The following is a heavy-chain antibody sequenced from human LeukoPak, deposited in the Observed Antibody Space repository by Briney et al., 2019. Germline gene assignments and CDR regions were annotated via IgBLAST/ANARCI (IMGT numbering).Heavy chain of an antibody. CDR1: GGSISSGGYY. V-gene: IGHV4-31*03. D-gene: IGHD6-6*01. CDR3: ASDFVGSNYYGVDV. J-gene: IGHJ6*02. CDR2: IYYSGST. Sequence: SETLSLTCTVSGGSISSGGYYWSWIRQHPGKGLEWIGYIYYSGSTYYNPSLKSRVTISVDTSKNQFSLKLSSVTAADTAVYYCASDFVGSNYYGVDVWGQGTTVTVSS.